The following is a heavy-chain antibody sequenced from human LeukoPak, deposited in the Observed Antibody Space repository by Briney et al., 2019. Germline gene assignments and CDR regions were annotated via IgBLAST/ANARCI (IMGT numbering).Heavy chain of an antibody. J-gene: IGHJ4*02. V-gene: IGHV5-51*01. Sequence: GESLKISCKDSGYSFTSYWIGWVRQMPGKGLGWMGIIYPGDSDTRYSPSFQGQVTISADKSINTAYLQWSSLKASDTATYYCARRGEAMDPFDYWGQGTLVTVSS. CDR3: ARRGEAMDPFDY. CDR1: GYSFTSYW. CDR2: IYPGDSDT. D-gene: IGHD5-18*01.